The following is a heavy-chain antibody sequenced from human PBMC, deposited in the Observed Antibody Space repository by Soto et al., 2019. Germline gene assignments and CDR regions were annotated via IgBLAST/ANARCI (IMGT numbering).Heavy chain of an antibody. CDR2: ISGSGGST. Sequence: HPGGSLRLSCAASGLTFSSYAMSWVRQAPGKGLEWVSAISGSGGSTYYADSVKGRFTISRDNSKNTLYLQMNSLRAEDTAVYYCAKELPHSYYYDSSGYFLYWGQGTLVTVS. CDR3: AKELPHSYYYDSSGYFLY. V-gene: IGHV3-23*01. J-gene: IGHJ4*02. CDR1: GLTFSSYA. D-gene: IGHD3-22*01.